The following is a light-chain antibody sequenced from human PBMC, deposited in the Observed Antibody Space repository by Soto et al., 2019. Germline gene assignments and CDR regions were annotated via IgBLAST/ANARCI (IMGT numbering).Light chain of an antibody. V-gene: IGLV1-44*01. J-gene: IGLJ1*01. CDR1: ISNIGTNS. CDR3: AAWDDNLNGPL. CDR2: ADS. Sequence: QSVLTHPPSASRTPGQRVTISCSGDISNIGTNSVHWYQHLPGTAPKLVIYADSQRPSGVPDRFSGSKSGTSASLAISGLQSEDDADYLCAAWDDNLNGPLFGTGTKVTVL.